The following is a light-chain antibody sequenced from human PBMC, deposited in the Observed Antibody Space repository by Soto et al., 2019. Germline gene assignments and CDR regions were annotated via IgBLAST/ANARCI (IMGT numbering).Light chain of an antibody. CDR1: QSVSRSF. CDR2: GAS. Sequence: EIVLTQSPGTLSLSPGERATLSCRASQSVSRSFLAWYQQKPGQAPRLLIYGASSRATGIPDRFSGSGSGTDFTLTISRLEPEDFAVYYCQQYDSSPWTFGQGPKVEIK. V-gene: IGKV3-20*01. CDR3: QQYDSSPWT. J-gene: IGKJ1*01.